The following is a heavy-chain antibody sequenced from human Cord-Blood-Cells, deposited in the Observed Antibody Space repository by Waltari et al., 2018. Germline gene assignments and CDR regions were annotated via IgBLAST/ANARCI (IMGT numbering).Heavy chain of an antibody. Sequence: QVQLVQSGAEGKKLGSSVKVSCKASGGTFSSYAISRVRQAPGQGLEWMGRIIPILGIANYAQKFQGRVTITADKATSTAYMELSSLRSEDTAVYYCARDRRGASGYSHYWGQGTLVTVSS. J-gene: IGHJ4*02. CDR1: GGTFSSYA. CDR2: IIPILGIA. D-gene: IGHD3-3*01. V-gene: IGHV1-69*09. CDR3: ARDRRGASGYSHY.